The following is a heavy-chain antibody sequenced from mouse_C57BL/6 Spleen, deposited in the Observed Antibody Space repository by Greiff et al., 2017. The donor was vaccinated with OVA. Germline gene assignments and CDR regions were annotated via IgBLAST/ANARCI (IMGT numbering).Heavy chain of an antibody. D-gene: IGHD2-1*01. CDR3: VRHHYGNFVGYAMDY. J-gene: IGHJ4*01. V-gene: IGHV10-1*01. Sequence: DVQLVESGGGLVQPKGSLKLSCAASGFSFNTYAMNWVRQAPGKGLEWVARIRSKSNNYATYYADSVKDRFTISRDDSESMLYLQMNNLKTDDTAMYYCVRHHYGNFVGYAMDYWGQGTSVTVSS. CDR1: GFSFNTYA. CDR2: IRSKSNNYAT.